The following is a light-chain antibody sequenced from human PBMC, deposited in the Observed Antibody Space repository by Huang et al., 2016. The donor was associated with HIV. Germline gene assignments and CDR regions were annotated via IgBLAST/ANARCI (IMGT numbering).Light chain of an antibody. J-gene: IGKJ3*01. Sequence: DIVMTQNPLSLSVTPGPPASISCKSSHSLLHGDGKNYLYWYMQKPGQSPQRLSCEVSSRFCGVPDRVRCGGSGTGFTRSISRVEAGDVGVNYYMQGIILPLFTFGPGPRVDLK. CDR2: EVS. CDR3: MQGIILPLFT. CDR1: HSLLHGDGKNY. V-gene: IGKV2-29*02.